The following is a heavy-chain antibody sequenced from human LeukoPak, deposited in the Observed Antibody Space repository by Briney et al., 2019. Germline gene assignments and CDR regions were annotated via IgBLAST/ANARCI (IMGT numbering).Heavy chain of an antibody. CDR2: LYHSGST. D-gene: IGHD3-22*01. CDR1: GGSFSGYY. V-gene: IGHV4-34*01. Sequence: SETLSLTCAVYGGSFSGYYWSWIRQHPGKGLEWIGELYHSGSTNYNPSLKSRVTISVDTSKNQFSLKLSPVTAADTAVYYCARGPPRHYYYDSSGYYLPFDYWGQGTLVTVSS. CDR3: ARGPPRHYYYDSSGYYLPFDY. J-gene: IGHJ4*02.